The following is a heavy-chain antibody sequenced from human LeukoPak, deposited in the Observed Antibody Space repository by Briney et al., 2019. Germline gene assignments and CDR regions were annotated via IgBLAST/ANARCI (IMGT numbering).Heavy chain of an antibody. D-gene: IGHD3-10*01. J-gene: IGHJ6*02. CDR1: GFSFSSYE. Sequence: PGGSLRLSCTASGFSFSSYEMNWVRQAPGKGLEWVSYISSSGTSTRYYADSVEGRLTVSRDNAKNSLDLQMNSLRVEDTAVYYCARVRKGLLGMDVWGQGTTVTVSS. V-gene: IGHV3-48*03. CDR2: ISSSGTSTR. CDR3: ARVRKGLLGMDV.